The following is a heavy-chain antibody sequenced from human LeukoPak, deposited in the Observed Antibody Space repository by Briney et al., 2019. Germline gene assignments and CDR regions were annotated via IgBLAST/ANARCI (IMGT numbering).Heavy chain of an antibody. J-gene: IGHJ4*02. D-gene: IGHD2-2*01. CDR3: ARPYCSSTSCLWYFGY. V-gene: IGHV1-2*02. Sequence: GASVKVSCKASGYTFTGYYIHWVRQAPGQGLEWMGWINPNSGGTNYAQKFQGRVTLTGDTSISTAYMELSRLRSDDTAVYYCARPYCSSTSCLWYFGYWGQGTLVTVSS. CDR1: GYTFTGYY. CDR2: INPNSGGT.